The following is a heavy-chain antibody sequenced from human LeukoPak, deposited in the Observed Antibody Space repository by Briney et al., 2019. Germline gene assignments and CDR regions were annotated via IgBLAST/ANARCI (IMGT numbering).Heavy chain of an antibody. CDR2: TRNKANSYTT. CDR1: GFTFSDHY. J-gene: IGHJ4*02. V-gene: IGHV3-72*01. CDR3: ARDRDSGTYRGAFDY. D-gene: IGHD1-26*01. Sequence: GGSLRLSCAASGFTFSDHYMDWVRQAPGKGLEWVGRTRNKANSYTTEYAASVKGRFTISRDDSKNSLYLQMNSLRAEDTAVYYCARDRDSGTYRGAFDYWGQGTLVTVSS.